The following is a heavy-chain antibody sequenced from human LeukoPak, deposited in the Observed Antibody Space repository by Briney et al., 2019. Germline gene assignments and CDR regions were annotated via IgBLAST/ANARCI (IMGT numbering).Heavy chain of an antibody. CDR1: GFTFGDYA. CDR2: IRSKAYGGTT. D-gene: IGHD1-14*01. CDR3: TRGRSPPYRTTYYFGY. J-gene: IGHJ4*02. Sequence: GGSLRLSCTASGFTFGDYAMSWFRQAPGKGLEWVGFIRSKAYGGTTEYAAPVKGRFTISRDDSKSIAYLQMNSLKTEDTAVYYCTRGRSPPYRTTYYFGYWGQGTLVTVSS. V-gene: IGHV3-49*03.